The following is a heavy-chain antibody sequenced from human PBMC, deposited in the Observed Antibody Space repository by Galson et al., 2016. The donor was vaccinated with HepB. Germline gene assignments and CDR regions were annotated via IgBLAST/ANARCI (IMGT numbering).Heavy chain of an antibody. D-gene: IGHD2-2*01. CDR2: ISTSSSTI. CDR3: ARGYCSSTSPRGMDV. J-gene: IGHJ6*02. Sequence: SLRLSCAASGFTFSTYSMDWVRQAPGKGLEWISYISTSSSTIYYADSVKGRFTISRDDAKNSLYLQMNSLRDGDTAVYYCARGYCSSTSPRGMDVWGQGTTVTVSS. V-gene: IGHV3-48*02. CDR1: GFTFSTYS.